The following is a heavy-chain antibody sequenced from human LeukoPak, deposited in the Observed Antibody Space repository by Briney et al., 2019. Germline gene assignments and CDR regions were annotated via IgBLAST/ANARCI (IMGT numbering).Heavy chain of an antibody. CDR1: GYTFTSYD. Sequence: ASVKVSCKASGYTFTSYDINWVRQAPGQGLEWMGWINPNSGGTNYAQKFQGRVTMTRDTSISTAYMELTRLRSDDSAVYYCARESGSYFDYWGQGTLVTVSS. CDR2: INPNSGGT. V-gene: IGHV1-2*02. D-gene: IGHD3-10*01. J-gene: IGHJ4*02. CDR3: ARESGSYFDY.